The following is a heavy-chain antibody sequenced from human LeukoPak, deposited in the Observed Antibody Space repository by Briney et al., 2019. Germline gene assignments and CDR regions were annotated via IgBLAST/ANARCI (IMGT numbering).Heavy chain of an antibody. V-gene: IGHV3-23*01. D-gene: IGHD6-19*01. J-gene: IGHJ4*02. CDR2: ISGSGRST. CDR3: AKERGVAVAVIDY. CDR1: GFTFSSYS. Sequence: PGGSLRLSCAASGFTFSSYSMNWVRQAPGKGLEWVSAISGSGRSTFYADSVKGRFTISRDNSKNTLYLQMNSLRAEDTAVYYCAKERGVAVAVIDYWGQGTLVTVSS.